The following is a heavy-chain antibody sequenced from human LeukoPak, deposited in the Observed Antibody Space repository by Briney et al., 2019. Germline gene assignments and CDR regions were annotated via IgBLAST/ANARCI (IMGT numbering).Heavy chain of an antibody. V-gene: IGHV3-33*01. CDR2: IWLDGSAE. Sequence: GGSLRLSCAASGFSFSSYDMHWVRQAPGKGLEWVAIIWLDGSAEYYGDSVKGRFTVSRDNSKNTLYLQMDSLRVEDTAVYYCAGDLNREDFDYWGQGTLVAVSS. CDR3: AGDLNREDFDY. CDR1: GFSFSSYD. D-gene: IGHD1-14*01. J-gene: IGHJ4*02.